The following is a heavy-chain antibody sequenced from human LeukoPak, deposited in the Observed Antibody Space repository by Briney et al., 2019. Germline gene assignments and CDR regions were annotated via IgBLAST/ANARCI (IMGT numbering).Heavy chain of an antibody. CDR1: GFTLGTYI. J-gene: IGHJ3*02. CDR3: ARERQDTIVHSGAFDI. Sequence: GKSLRLSCGASGFTLGTYIMHWVRQAPGKGLQWVAAVASDGSQTFYIESVRGRFTIPRDNSKNTLYLQMNTLRAEDTAVYFCARERQDTIVHSGAFDIWGQGTMVTVSS. CDR2: VASDGSQT. V-gene: IGHV3-30-3*01. D-gene: IGHD3-10*01.